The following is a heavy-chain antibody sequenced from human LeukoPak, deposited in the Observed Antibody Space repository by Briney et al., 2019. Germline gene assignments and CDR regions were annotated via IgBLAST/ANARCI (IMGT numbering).Heavy chain of an antibody. CDR1: GFTFNSFG. CDR2: IYYDGSNN. V-gene: IGHV3-30*12. Sequence: GGSLRLSCAASGFTFNSFGIHWVRQAPGKGLEWVAAIYYDGSNNFYSDSVKGRFTISRDNSKNTVFLQMSSLRAEDTAVYYCARDHHPGDHDSLGFNWLDPWGQGTLVSVSS. CDR3: ARDHHPGDHDSLGFNWLDP. J-gene: IGHJ5*02. D-gene: IGHD3-22*01.